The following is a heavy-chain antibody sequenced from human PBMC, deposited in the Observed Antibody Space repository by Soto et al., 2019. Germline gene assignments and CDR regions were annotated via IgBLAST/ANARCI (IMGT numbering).Heavy chain of an antibody. V-gene: IGHV4-39*01. Sequence: QLQLQESGPGLVKPSETLSLTCTVSGGSISSSSYYWGWIRQPPGKGLEWIGIIYYSGSTYYNPSLMGRVTVSGAKANIQCSQKLSSVPAADAAVYYCARQGHSSGWTQQPGGLDYWGQGTLVTVSP. D-gene: IGHD6-19*01. CDR1: GGSISSSSYY. CDR3: ARQGHSSGWTQQPGGLDY. CDR2: IYYSGST. J-gene: IGHJ4*02.